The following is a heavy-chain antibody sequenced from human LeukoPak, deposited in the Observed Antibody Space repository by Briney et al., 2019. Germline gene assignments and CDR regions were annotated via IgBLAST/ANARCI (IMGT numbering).Heavy chain of an antibody. CDR1: GFTFSSYA. J-gene: IGHJ4*02. Sequence: GGSLRLSCAASGFTFSSYAMSWVRQAPGEGLEWVSAISGSGGSTYYADSVKGRFTISRDNSKNTLYLQMNSLRAEDTAVYYCAKEGVDSSGYYLPSGYWGQGTLVTVSS. CDR3: AKEGVDSSGYYLPSGY. V-gene: IGHV3-23*01. D-gene: IGHD3-22*01. CDR2: ISGSGGST.